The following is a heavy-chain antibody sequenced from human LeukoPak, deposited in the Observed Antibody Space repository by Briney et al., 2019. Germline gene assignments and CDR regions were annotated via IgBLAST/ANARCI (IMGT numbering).Heavy chain of an antibody. CDR3: ARRAPTVTYYYYYYMDV. V-gene: IGHV3-53*01. Sequence: PGGSLRLSCAASGFTVSSNYMTWVRQAPGKGLQWVSLIDSGGSTYFADSVKGRFTISRDTSKNTLYLQMNSLRAEDTAEYYCARRAPTVTYYYYYYMDVWGKGTTVTVSS. CDR2: IDSGGST. CDR1: GFTVSSNY. J-gene: IGHJ6*03. D-gene: IGHD4-11*01.